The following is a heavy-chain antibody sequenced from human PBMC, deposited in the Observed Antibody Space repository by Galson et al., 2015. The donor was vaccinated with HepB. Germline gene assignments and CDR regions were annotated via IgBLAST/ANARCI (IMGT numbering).Heavy chain of an antibody. J-gene: IGHJ3*01. Sequence: QSGAEVKKPGASVEVSCKASGYTFTDYGISWVRQAPGQGLEWMGWISAYSSKTIYAQKVQGRVTMTTDTSTNTAYMELRGLRSGDTAIYYCARGIEKARFCGSTSCRKDAFDFWGQGTMVTVSS. CDR1: GYTFTDYG. CDR2: ISAYSSKT. D-gene: IGHD2-2*01. V-gene: IGHV1-18*01. CDR3: ARGIEKARFCGSTSCRKDAFDF.